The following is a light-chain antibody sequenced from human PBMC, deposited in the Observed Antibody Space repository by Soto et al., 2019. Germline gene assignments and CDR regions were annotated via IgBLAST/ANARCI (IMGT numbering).Light chain of an antibody. CDR3: QQYYSTPLT. CDR1: QSVLYSSKKKYF. J-gene: IGKJ4*01. Sequence: DIVMTQSPDSLAVSLGERATINCKSSQSVLYSSKKKYFLAWYQQKPGQPPKLLMHWASTRESGVPDRFSGSGSGTDFTLTISALQAEDVAVYYCQQYYSTPLTFGGGTRVEIK. V-gene: IGKV4-1*01. CDR2: WAS.